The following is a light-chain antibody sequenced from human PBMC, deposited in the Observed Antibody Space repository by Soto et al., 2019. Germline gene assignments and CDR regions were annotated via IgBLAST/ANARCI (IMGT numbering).Light chain of an antibody. J-gene: IGLJ2*01. CDR2: ANT. V-gene: IGLV1-40*01. Sequence: QSVLTQPPSVSGAPGQRVTISCTGSSSNIGAGYDVHWYQQLPGTAPKLLIYANTNRPSGVPDRFSGSKSGTSASLAITGLQAEDETDYYCQSYDSSLSGSVLFGGGTKLTVL. CDR3: QSYDSSLSGSVL. CDR1: SSNIGAGYD.